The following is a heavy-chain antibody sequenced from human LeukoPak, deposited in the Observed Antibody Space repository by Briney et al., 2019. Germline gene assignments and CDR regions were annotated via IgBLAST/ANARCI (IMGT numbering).Heavy chain of an antibody. D-gene: IGHD3-9*01. Sequence: ASVKVSCKASGGTFSSYAISWVRQAPGQGLEWMGGNIPIFGTANYAQKFQGRVTITADKSTSTAYMELSSLRSEDTAVYYCAIEYRLLTPREDLRYFDWLSSLDYWGQGTLVTVSS. CDR2: NIPIFGTA. CDR3: AIEYRLLTPREDLRYFDWLSSLDY. J-gene: IGHJ4*02. CDR1: GGTFSSYA. V-gene: IGHV1-69*06.